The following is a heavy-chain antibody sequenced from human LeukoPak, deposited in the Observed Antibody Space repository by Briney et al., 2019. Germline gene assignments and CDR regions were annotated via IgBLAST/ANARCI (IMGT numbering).Heavy chain of an antibody. D-gene: IGHD3-22*01. V-gene: IGHV4-59*08. Sequence: SETLSLTCTVSGGSISSNYWSWIRQPPGKALEWIGYIYSSGSTNYNPSLKSRVTISVDTSKNQFSLKLSSVTAADTAVYYCARQREYYESSGYYSFDYWGQGTLVTVSS. CDR1: GGSISSNY. J-gene: IGHJ4*02. CDR3: ARQREYYESSGYYSFDY. CDR2: IYSSGST.